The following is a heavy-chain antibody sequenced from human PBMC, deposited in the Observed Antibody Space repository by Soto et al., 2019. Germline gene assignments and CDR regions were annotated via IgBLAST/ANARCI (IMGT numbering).Heavy chain of an antibody. V-gene: IGHV3-30*18. CDR3: VQRLVLDDGRAFDI. D-gene: IGHD2-15*01. J-gene: IGHJ3*02. CDR2: ISYDGSKK. Sequence: GGSLRLSCGASGYIFSNYGIHWVRQAPGKGLEWVAGISYDGSKKYYAESVKGRFTISRDNSRNTMYVQMNSLRPEDTAVYYCVQRLVLDDGRAFDIWGQGTRVTVSS. CDR1: GYIFSNYG.